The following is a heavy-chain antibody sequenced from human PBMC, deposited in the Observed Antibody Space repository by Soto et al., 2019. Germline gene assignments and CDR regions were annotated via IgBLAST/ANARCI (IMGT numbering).Heavy chain of an antibody. CDR1: GFTFSSYW. Sequence: GGSLRLSCAASGFTFSSYWMSWVRQAPGKGLEWVANIKQDGSEKYYVDSVKGRFTISRDNAKNSLYLQMNSLRAEDTAVYYCARDFVATSSPYYDFWSGYPAQHYMDVWGKGTTVTVSS. D-gene: IGHD3-3*01. J-gene: IGHJ6*03. V-gene: IGHV3-7*01. CDR2: IKQDGSEK. CDR3: ARDFVATSSPYYDFWSGYPAQHYMDV.